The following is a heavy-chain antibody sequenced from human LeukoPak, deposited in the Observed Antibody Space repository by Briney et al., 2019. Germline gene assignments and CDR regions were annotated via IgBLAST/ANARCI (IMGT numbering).Heavy chain of an antibody. J-gene: IGHJ4*02. V-gene: IGHV3-11*06. CDR2: ISSSSSYT. Sequence: GGSLRLSCAASGLTFSDYYMSWIRQAPGKGLEWVSYISSSSSYTNYADSVKGRFTISRDNAKNSLYLQMNSLRAEDTAVYYCARDLGKETATISWGQGTLVTVSS. CDR1: GLTFSDYY. CDR3: ARDLGKETATIS. D-gene: IGHD5-24*01.